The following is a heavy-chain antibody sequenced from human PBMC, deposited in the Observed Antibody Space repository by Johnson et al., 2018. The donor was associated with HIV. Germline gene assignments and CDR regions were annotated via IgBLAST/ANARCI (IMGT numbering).Heavy chain of an antibody. CDR1: GFTFSIHA. CDR3: AKDPQADYAFDI. Sequence: QVQLVESGGGVVQPGRSLRLSCAASGFTFSIHAMYWVRQAPGKGLEWVAVISSQGTTSYYADSVKGRFTISRDNSKNTLYLQMNSLRAEDTAVYYCAKDPQADYAFDIWGQGTMVTVSS. V-gene: IGHV3-30-3*02. CDR2: ISSQGTTS. J-gene: IGHJ3*02.